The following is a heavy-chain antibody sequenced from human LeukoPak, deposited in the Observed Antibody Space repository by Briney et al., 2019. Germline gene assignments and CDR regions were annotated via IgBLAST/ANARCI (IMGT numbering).Heavy chain of an antibody. CDR2: ISGSGGST. Sequence: PGGSLRLSCAASGFTFSSYGMSWVRQAPGKGLEWVSAISGSGGSTYYADSVKGRFTISRDNSKNTLYLQMNSLRAEDTAVYYCAKDPPGTPGGGYFDYWGQGTLVTVSS. D-gene: IGHD1-14*01. J-gene: IGHJ4*02. V-gene: IGHV3-23*01. CDR1: GFTFSSYG. CDR3: AKDPPGTPGGGYFDY.